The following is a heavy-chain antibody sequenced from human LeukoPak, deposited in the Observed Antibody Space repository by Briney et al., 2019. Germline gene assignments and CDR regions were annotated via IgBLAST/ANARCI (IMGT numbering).Heavy chain of an antibody. CDR3: ARDPSYCSGGSCYYMDV. J-gene: IGHJ6*03. D-gene: IGHD2-15*01. Sequence: GSLRLSCAASGFTFSSYSMNWVRQAPGKGLEWVSYISSSSSTIYYADSVKGRFTISRDNAKNSLYLQMNSLRAEDTAVYYCARDPSYCSGGSCYYMDVWGKGTTVTVSS. V-gene: IGHV3-48*01. CDR2: ISSSSSTI. CDR1: GFTFSSYS.